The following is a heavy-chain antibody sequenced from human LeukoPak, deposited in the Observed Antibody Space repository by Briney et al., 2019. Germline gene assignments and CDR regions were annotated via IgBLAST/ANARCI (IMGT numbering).Heavy chain of an antibody. V-gene: IGHV3-7*01. CDR2: IKQDASEK. D-gene: IGHD6-19*01. J-gene: IGHJ4*02. CDR3: ARDKPRDSVAGSNFDY. Sequence: GGSLRLSCAASGFPFSGYAMSWVRQAPGKGLEWVANIKQDASEKYYVDSVKGRFTISRDNAQNSLYLQMNSLRVEDTAVYYCARDKPRDSVAGSNFDYWGQGILVTVSS. CDR1: GFPFSGYA.